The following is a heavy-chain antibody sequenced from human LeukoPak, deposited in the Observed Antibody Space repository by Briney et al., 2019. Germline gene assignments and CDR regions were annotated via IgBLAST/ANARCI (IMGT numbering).Heavy chain of an antibody. J-gene: IGHJ4*02. CDR1: GYTFTSYG. CDR3: ARDWASGGSCYSCSFDY. V-gene: IGHV1-18*01. Sequence: GASVKVSCKASGYTFTSYGINWVRQAPGQGLEWMGWISGYNGNTNFAQKLQDRVTMTTDTSTSTAYMELRSLRSDDTAVYYCARDWASGGSCYSCSFDYWGQGTLVTVSS. D-gene: IGHD2-15*01. CDR2: ISGYNGNT.